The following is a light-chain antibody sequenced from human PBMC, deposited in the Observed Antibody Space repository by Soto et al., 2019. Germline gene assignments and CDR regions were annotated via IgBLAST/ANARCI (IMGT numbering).Light chain of an antibody. V-gene: IGKV1-5*03. CDR1: QSISSW. CDR2: KAS. J-gene: IGKJ1*01. CDR3: QQDNSYPRT. Sequence: DIQMTQSPSTLSASVGDRVTITCRASQSISSWLAWYQQTPGKAPKLLIYKASSLEGGVPSRFSGSGSGTEFTLTISSLQPDDFATYYCQQDNSYPRTFGQGTKVEIK.